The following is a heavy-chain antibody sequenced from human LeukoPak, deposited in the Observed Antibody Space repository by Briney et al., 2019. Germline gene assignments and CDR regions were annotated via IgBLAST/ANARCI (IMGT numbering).Heavy chain of an antibody. Sequence: PSETLSLTCAVYGGSFSGYYWSWIRQPPGKGLEWIGEINHSGSTNYNPSLKRRVTISVDTSKNQFSLKLSSVTAADTAVYYCARESPMDCGGDCYSVDAFDIWGQGTMVTVSS. CDR3: ARESPMDCGGDCYSVDAFDI. CDR1: GGSFSGYY. J-gene: IGHJ3*02. D-gene: IGHD2-21*02. V-gene: IGHV4-34*01. CDR2: INHSGST.